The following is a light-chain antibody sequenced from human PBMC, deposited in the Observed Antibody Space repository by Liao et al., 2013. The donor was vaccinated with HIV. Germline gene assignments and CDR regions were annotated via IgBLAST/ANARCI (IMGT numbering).Light chain of an antibody. CDR3: QVWDSSSDHYV. V-gene: IGLV3-1*01. CDR1: KLGDQY. J-gene: IGLJ1*01. Sequence: SYELTQPPSVSVSPGETASVTCSGDKLGDQYVSWYQQRPGQSPILVIYEDTKRPSGIPERFSGSNSGNTATLTISGVEAGDEADYYCQVWDSSSDHYVFGTGTKVTVL. CDR2: EDT.